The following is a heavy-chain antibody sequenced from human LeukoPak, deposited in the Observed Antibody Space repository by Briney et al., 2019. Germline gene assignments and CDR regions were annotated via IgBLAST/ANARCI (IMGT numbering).Heavy chain of an antibody. J-gene: IGHJ4*02. CDR1: GFTFSSYS. Sequence: GGSLRLSCAASGFTFSSYSMNWVRQAPGKGLEWVAVISYDGSYKYYADSVKGRFTISRDNSKNTLYLQMNSLRAEDTAVYYCAKVGDYGDYALDYWGQRTLVTVSS. D-gene: IGHD4-17*01. CDR3: AKVGDYGDYALDY. CDR2: ISYDGSYK. V-gene: IGHV3-30*18.